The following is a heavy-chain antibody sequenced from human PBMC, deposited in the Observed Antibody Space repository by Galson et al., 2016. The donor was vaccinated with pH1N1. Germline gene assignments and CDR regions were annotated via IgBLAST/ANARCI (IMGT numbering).Heavy chain of an antibody. Sequence: SLRLSCAASGFTVSSNYMSWVRQAPGKGLEWVSVIHSGGSTNSADSVKGRFTISRDNFKNTLYLQMNSLRDEDTGVYYCTRGHSTGWYGAYWGQGTLVTVSS. CDR3: TRGHSTGWYGAY. D-gene: IGHD6-19*01. CDR2: IHSGGST. V-gene: IGHV3-53*05. J-gene: IGHJ4*02. CDR1: GFTVSSNY.